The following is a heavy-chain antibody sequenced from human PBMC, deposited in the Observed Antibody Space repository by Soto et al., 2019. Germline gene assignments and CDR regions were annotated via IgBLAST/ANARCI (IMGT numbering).Heavy chain of an antibody. CDR3: ARGIGLWFGEYYYMDV. CDR1: GFTFSSYS. Sequence: EVQLVESGGGLVKPGGSLRLSCAASGFTFSSYSMNWVRQAPGKGLEWVSSISSSSSYIYYADSVKGRFTISRDNAKNSLYLQMNSLRAEDTAVYYCARGIGLWFGEYYYMDVWGKGTTVTFSS. J-gene: IGHJ6*03. D-gene: IGHD3-10*01. CDR2: ISSSSSYI. V-gene: IGHV3-21*01.